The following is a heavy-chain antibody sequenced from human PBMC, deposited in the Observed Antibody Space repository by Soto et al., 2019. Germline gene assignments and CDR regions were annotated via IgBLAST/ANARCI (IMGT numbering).Heavy chain of an antibody. CDR2: IYSGGST. J-gene: IGHJ3*02. CDR3: ARPAVTDPYAFDI. V-gene: IGHV3-66*04. Sequence: GGSLRLSCAASGFTVSSNYMSWVRQAPGKGLEWVSVIYSGGSTYYADSVKGRFTISRDNSKNTLYLQMNSLRAEDTAVYYCARPAVTDPYAFDIWGQGTTVTVSS. CDR1: GFTVSSNY.